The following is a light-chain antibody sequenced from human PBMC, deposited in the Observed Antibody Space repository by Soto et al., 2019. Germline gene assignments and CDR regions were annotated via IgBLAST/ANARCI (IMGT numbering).Light chain of an antibody. V-gene: IGKV3-15*01. CDR2: SAS. Sequence: EMIITQSPATLSVSPGERVTLSCRASQSVSDNVAWYQQRPGQSPRLLMHSASARAAGLPARFSGSGSGTECSLSIHSLQSEDVAVYFCQQYNDWPITFGQGTRLEIK. J-gene: IGKJ5*01. CDR1: QSVSDN. CDR3: QQYNDWPIT.